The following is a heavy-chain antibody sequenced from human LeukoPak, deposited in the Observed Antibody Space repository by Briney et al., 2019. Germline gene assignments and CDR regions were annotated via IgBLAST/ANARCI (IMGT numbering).Heavy chain of an antibody. V-gene: IGHV3-7*04. D-gene: IGHD1-26*01. CDR2: IKQDGSEK. CDR3: VRGATPGDY. J-gene: IGHJ4*02. Sequence: GGSLRLSCAASGFTFSSYWMSWVRQAPGKGLEWVANIKQDGSEKYYVDSVKGRFTISRDNAKKSLYLQMNNLRAEDTAVYYCVRGATPGDYWGQGTLVTVSS. CDR1: GFTFSSYW.